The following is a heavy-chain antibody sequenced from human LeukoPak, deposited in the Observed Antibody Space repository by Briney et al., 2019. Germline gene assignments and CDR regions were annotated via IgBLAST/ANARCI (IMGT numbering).Heavy chain of an antibody. V-gene: IGHV3-23*01. J-gene: IGHJ3*02. CDR3: AKVSGDYYDSSGYYLEASDI. D-gene: IGHD3-22*01. CDR2: ISGSGGST. CDR1: GFTFSSYA. Sequence: GGSLRLSCAASGFTFSSYAMSWVRQAPGKGLEWVSAISGSGGSTYYADSVKGRFTISRDNSKNTLHLQMNSLRAEDTAVYYCAKVSGDYYDSSGYYLEASDIWGQGTMVTVSS.